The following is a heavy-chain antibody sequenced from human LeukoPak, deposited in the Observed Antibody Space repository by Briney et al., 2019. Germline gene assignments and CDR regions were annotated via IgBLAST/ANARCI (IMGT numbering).Heavy chain of an antibody. Sequence: PGGSLRLSCAASGFTFSNAWMSWVRQAPGKGLEWVSVIYSGGNTFYADSVKGRFTISRDNSKNTLYLQMNSLRGEDTAVYYCARSGAEGTFDYWGQGTLVTVSS. CDR3: ARSGAEGTFDY. D-gene: IGHD6-13*01. CDR2: IYSGGNT. CDR1: GFTFSNAW. V-gene: IGHV3-66*01. J-gene: IGHJ4*02.